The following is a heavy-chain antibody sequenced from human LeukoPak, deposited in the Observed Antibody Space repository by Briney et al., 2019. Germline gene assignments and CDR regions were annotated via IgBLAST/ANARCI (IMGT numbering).Heavy chain of an antibody. D-gene: IGHD1-26*01. Sequence: SETLSLTCTVSGGSISSYYWSWIRQPPGKGLEWIGHIYSSGSTNYNPSLKSRVTLSVDMSKNQFSLKLSSVTAADTAVYYCAAGRGSPLFYGMDVWGQGTTVTVSS. CDR3: AAGRGSPLFYGMDV. V-gene: IGHV4-59*01. J-gene: IGHJ6*02. CDR1: GGSISSYY. CDR2: IYSSGST.